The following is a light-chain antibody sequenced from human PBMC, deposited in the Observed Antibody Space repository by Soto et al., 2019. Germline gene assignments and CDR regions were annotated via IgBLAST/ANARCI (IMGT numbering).Light chain of an antibody. CDR2: VNI. CDR1: SSNIGAGYD. Sequence: QSVLTPPPSVSGAPGQRVTISCTGSSSNIGAGYDVHWYQQLPGTAPKLLIYVNINRPSGVPDRFSGSKSGTSASLAITGLQAEDEADYYCQSYDSSLSVVCGGGTKLTVL. V-gene: IGLV1-40*01. CDR3: QSYDSSLSVV. J-gene: IGLJ2*01.